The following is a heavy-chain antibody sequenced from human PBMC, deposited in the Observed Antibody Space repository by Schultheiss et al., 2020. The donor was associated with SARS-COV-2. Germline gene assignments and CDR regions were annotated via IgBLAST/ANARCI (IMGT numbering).Heavy chain of an antibody. CDR2: IYYSGST. Sequence: SETLSLTCAVYGGSFSGYYWSWIRQPPGKGLEWIGYIYYSGSTYYNPSLKSRVTISVDTSKNQFSLKLSSVTAADTAVYYCARGCTIFGVVTSYYYYYYMDVWGKGTTVTVSS. D-gene: IGHD3-3*01. CDR3: ARGCTIFGVVTSYYYYYYMDV. CDR1: GGSFSGYY. V-gene: IGHV4-59*01. J-gene: IGHJ6*03.